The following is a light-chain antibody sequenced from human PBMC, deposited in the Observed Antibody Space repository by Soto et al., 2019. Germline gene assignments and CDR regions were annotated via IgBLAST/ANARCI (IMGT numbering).Light chain of an antibody. V-gene: IGKV3-15*01. J-gene: IGKJ4*01. CDR3: QHYNNWIAS. CDR1: QSVNSN. Sequence: EIMLTQSPGTLSLSPGERATLSCRASQSVNSNYLAWHQQKPGQAPRLLIYGVSTRATGIPVRFSGSGSGTEFTLTISSLQSEDFAVYYCQHYNNWIASFGGGTKVDIK. CDR2: GVS.